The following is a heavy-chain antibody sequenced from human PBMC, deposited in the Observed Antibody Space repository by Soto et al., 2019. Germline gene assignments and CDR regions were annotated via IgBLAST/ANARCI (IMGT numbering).Heavy chain of an antibody. D-gene: IGHD2-15*01. V-gene: IGHV3-23*01. J-gene: IGHJ3*02. CDR2: ISGSGGST. Sequence: GGSLRLSCAASGFTFSSYAMSWVRQAPGKGLEWVSAISGSGGSTYYADSVKGRFTISRDNSKNTLYLQMNSLRAEDTAVYYCAKDGPSLGGSWDHDAFEIWGQGTLVTGSS. CDR3: AKDGPSLGGSWDHDAFEI. CDR1: GFTFSSYA.